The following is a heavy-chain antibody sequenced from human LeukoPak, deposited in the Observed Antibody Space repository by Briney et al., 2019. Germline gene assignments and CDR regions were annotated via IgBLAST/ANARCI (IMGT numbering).Heavy chain of an antibody. J-gene: IGHJ4*02. Sequence: GGSLRLSCAASGFPFSDTWMSWVRQAPGKGLEWIAHIKSKTDGGTTDYAAPVKGRFTISRDDSRNTVYLQINSLKTEDTAVYYCTTDYRYLYGHSSFDYWGQGTLVTVSS. D-gene: IGHD3-9*01. V-gene: IGHV3-15*01. CDR1: GFPFSDTW. CDR2: IKSKTDGGTT. CDR3: TTDYRYLYGHSSFDY.